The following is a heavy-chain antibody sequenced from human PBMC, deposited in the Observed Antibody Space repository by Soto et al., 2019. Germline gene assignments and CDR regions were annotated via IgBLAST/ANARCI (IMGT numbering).Heavy chain of an antibody. CDR2: ISASSGQI. D-gene: IGHD2-2*01. CDR3: TRGSSSCNSVNGYELRGMDV. V-gene: IGHV3-21*01. J-gene: IGHJ6*02. CDR1: GFTFRNYR. Sequence: EVQLVESGGGLAKPGGSLTLSCAASGFTFRNYRMNWVRQAPGKGLEWVSYISASSGQIHYADSVKDRFRISRETAKESRTLQMNSLRGEDTAVYYGTRGSSSCNSVNGYELRGMDVWGQGTTVTVSS.